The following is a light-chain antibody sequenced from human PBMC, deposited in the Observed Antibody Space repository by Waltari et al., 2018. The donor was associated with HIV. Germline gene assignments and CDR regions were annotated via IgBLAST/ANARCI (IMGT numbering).Light chain of an antibody. J-gene: IGLJ3*02. Sequence: QSVLTRPPSASGTPGQRVAISCSGRSSNIGSNYVYWYQQLPGTAPKVLIYRSNQRPSGVPDRFSGSKSGTSASLAISALRSEDEADYYCATWDDSLSGPVFGGGTKLTVL. CDR3: ATWDDSLSGPV. V-gene: IGLV1-47*01. CDR2: RSN. CDR1: SSNIGSNY.